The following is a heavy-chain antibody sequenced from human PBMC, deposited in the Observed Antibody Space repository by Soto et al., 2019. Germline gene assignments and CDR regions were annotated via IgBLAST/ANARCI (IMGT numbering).Heavy chain of an antibody. V-gene: IGHV3-15*01. D-gene: IGHD1-7*01. Sequence: EVQLVESGGGLVKPGGSLRLSCAASGFTFANAWMSWVRQAPGKGLEWVGRVRSKADGGTTDYAAPVKGRFTISRDDSENTLYLQMISLKIDDTAVYYCRRDWDYPVLWGQGTLVTVSS. CDR1: GFTFANAW. J-gene: IGHJ4*02. CDR3: RRDWDYPVL. CDR2: VRSKADGGTT.